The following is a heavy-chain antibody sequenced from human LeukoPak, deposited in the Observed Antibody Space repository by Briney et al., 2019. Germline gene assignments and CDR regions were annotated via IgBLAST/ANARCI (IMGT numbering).Heavy chain of an antibody. CDR1: GFNFANHA. Sequence: QPGGSLRLSCAASGFNFANHAMSWVRQTPGKGLEWVSAISGGGDITYYADSVTGRFTISRDNSKDTLFLRMHSLRPGDTAVYYCVREDTPATANYWGQGTLVTISS. D-gene: IGHD2-21*02. V-gene: IGHV3-23*01. CDR2: ISGGGDIT. CDR3: VREDTPATANY. J-gene: IGHJ4*02.